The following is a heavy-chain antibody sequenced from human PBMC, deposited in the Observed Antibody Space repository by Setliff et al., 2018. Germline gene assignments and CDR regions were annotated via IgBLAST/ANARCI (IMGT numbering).Heavy chain of an antibody. CDR2: MNPNSGNT. Sequence: ASVKVSCKASGYTFTSYDINRVRQATGQGLEWMGWMNPNSGNTGYAQKFQGRVTMTRNTSISTAYMELSSLRSEDTAVYYCATYCSGGSCYSFLYNYYYYGMDVWGQGTTVTSP. D-gene: IGHD2-15*01. V-gene: IGHV1-8*02. CDR3: ATYCSGGSCYSFLYNYYYYGMDV. J-gene: IGHJ6*02. CDR1: GYTFTSYD.